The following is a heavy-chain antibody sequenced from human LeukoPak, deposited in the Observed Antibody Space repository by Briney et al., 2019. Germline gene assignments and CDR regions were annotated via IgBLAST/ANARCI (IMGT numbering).Heavy chain of an antibody. CDR1: RFIFSTYS. Sequence: PGGSLRLSCAASRFIFSTYSKSWVRQAPGKGPEWVSSISDGGTNTYYADSVKGRFTISRDNSKNTLSLQMNNLRDEDTAVYYCAKDAAAVTGRRAGFDYWGQGTLVTVSS. CDR3: AKDAAAVTGRRAGFDY. V-gene: IGHV3-23*01. CDR2: ISDGGTNT. J-gene: IGHJ4*02. D-gene: IGHD6-19*01.